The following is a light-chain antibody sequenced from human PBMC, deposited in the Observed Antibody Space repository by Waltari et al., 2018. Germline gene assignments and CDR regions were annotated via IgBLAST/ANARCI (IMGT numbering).Light chain of an antibody. J-gene: IGLJ3*02. CDR2: IDN. V-gene: IGLV1-44*01. CDR3: AAWHDSLNGWV. Sequence: QPALTQPPPASAPPAQCVTISSSGRTSSIGSNSVPSYQQLPGMAPKLLHYIDNQRPSGVPDRFSGSKSGTSASLAISGLQSEDEADYYCAAWHDSLNGWVFGGGTKVTVL. CDR1: TSSIGSNS.